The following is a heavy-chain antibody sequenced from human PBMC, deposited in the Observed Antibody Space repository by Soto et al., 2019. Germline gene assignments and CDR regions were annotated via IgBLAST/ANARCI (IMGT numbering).Heavy chain of an antibody. Sequence: PGGSLGLSCAASGFTFSSYAMSWVRQAPGKGLEWVSAISGSGGSTYYADSVKGRFTISRDNSKNTLYLQMNSLRAEDTAVYYCAKGYYYDSSGYYFALDIWGQGTMVTVSS. CDR3: AKGYYYDSSGYYFALDI. CDR2: ISGSGGST. CDR1: GFTFSSYA. J-gene: IGHJ3*02. D-gene: IGHD3-22*01. V-gene: IGHV3-23*01.